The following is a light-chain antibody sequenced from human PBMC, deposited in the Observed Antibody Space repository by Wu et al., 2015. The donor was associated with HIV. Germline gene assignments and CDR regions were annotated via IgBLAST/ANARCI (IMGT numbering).Light chain of an antibody. CDR1: QSVNRY. CDR3: QQSYSTPYT. J-gene: IGKJ2*01. Sequence: DIQMTQSPSSLSASAGDRISITCRASQSVNRYLNWYQQKPGEAPKVLIYTASSLQSGVPSRFSGSGSATDFTLTISSLQPEDSATYYCQQSYSTPYTFGQGTRLE. CDR2: TAS. V-gene: IGKV1-39*01.